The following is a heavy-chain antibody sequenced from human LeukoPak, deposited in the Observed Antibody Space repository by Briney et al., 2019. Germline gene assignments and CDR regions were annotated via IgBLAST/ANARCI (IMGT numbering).Heavy chain of an antibody. CDR3: ARYSSGWTQSF. V-gene: IGHV3-21*01. Sequence: GGSLRLSCAASGSTFSSYSMNWVRQAPGKGLEWVSSISSSSSYIYYADSVKGRFTISRDNAKNSLYLQMNSLRAEDTAVYYCARYSSGWTQSFWGQGTLVTVSS. D-gene: IGHD6-19*01. CDR2: ISSSSSYI. CDR1: GSTFSSYS. J-gene: IGHJ4*02.